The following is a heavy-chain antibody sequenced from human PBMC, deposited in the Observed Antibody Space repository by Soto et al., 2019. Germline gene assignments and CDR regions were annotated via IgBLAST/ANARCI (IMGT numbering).Heavy chain of an antibody. D-gene: IGHD5-18*01. CDR2: ISSSSSYT. CDR3: ARDWRADTAMVIEGGFDY. Sequence: QVQLVESGGGLVKPGGSLRLSCAASGFTFSDYYMSWIRQAPGKGLEWVSYISSSSSYTNYADSVKGRFTISRDNAKNSLYLPMNCLRAEDTDVYYCARDWRADTAMVIEGGFDYWGQGTLVTVSS. CDR1: GFTFSDYY. J-gene: IGHJ4*02. V-gene: IGHV3-11*05.